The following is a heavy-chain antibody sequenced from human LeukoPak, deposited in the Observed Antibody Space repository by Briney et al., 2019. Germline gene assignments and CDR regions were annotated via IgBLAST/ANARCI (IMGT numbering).Heavy chain of an antibody. V-gene: IGHV1-18*01. CDR2: ISAYNGNT. D-gene: IGHD3-22*01. CDR1: GYTFTSYG. J-gene: IGHJ4*02. CDR3: AREGQTFYDSSGYYDKYYFDY. Sequence: GASVKVSCKASGYTFTSYGISWVRQAPGQGLEWMGWISAYNGNTNYAQKLQGRVTMTTDTSTSTAYMELRSLRSDDTAVYYCAREGQTFYDSSGYYDKYYFDYWGQGTLVTVSS.